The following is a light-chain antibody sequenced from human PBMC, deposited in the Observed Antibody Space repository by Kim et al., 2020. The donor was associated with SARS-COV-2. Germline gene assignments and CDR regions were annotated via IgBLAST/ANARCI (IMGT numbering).Light chain of an antibody. V-gene: IGLV6-57*04. J-gene: IGLJ3*02. Sequence: NFMLTQPHSVSESPGKTVTISCTRSSGSIASNYMQWYQQRPGSAPPTLIYEDNHRPSGVPDRFSGSIVSSSNSASLTISGRKTEDEADYYCQSYDSSGPWVFGGGTQLTVL. CDR3: QSYDSSGPWV. CDR1: SGSIASNY. CDR2: EDN.